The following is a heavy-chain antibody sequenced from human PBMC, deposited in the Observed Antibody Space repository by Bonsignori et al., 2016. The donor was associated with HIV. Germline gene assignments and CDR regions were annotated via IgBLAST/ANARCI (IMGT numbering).Heavy chain of an antibody. Sequence: QVQLQESGPGLVKPSGTLSLTCAVSGDSISSTNWWSWVRHAPREGAWSGVGGISHSGNTNYNPSLKSRVTISVDPSKNQFSLKLNSVTAADTAMYYCARRMRTVYGTNEEGHDFWGQGTLVTVSS. CDR2: ISHSGNT. V-gene: IGHV4-4*02. J-gene: IGHJ4*02. CDR3: ARRMRTVYGTNEEGHDF. D-gene: IGHD5/OR15-5a*01. CDR1: GDSISSTNW.